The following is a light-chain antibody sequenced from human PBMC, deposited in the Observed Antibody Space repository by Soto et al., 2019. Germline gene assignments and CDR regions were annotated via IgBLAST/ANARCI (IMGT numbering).Light chain of an antibody. CDR2: KAS. J-gene: IGKJ1*01. V-gene: IGKV1-5*03. CDR3: QQYNNYFRT. Sequence: IHMTHSPATLSASVLYRVTITFLAGQSVSSWLAWYQQKPGKAPKLLIYKASTLESGVPSRFSGSGSGTEFTLTISSLQPDDFGTYYCQQYNNYFRTFGQGTKVDIK. CDR1: QSVSSW.